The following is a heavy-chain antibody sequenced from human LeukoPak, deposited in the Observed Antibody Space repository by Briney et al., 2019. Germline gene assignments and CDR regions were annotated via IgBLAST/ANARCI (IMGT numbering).Heavy chain of an antibody. Sequence: GASVKVSCKASGYTFTSYGISWVRQAPGQGLEWMGWINPNSGGTNYAQKFQGRVTMTRDTSISTAYMELSRLRSDDTAVYYCARGTPARPGYSSGWYWVGVPHYYYYMDVWGKGTTVTISS. V-gene: IGHV1-2*02. CDR3: ARGTPARPGYSSGWYWVGVPHYYYYMDV. D-gene: IGHD6-19*01. J-gene: IGHJ6*03. CDR2: INPNSGGT. CDR1: GYTFTSYG.